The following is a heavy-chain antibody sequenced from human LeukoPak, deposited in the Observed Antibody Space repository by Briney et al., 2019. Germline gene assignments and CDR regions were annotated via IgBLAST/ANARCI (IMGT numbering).Heavy chain of an antibody. CDR3: ARTTGYSYGRVGNYYYYMDV. Sequence: PGGSLRLSCAASGFTFSTYWMHWVRQAPGKGLVWVSRINSDGSSTNYADSVKGRFTISRDNAKNTLYLQMNSLIAEDTAVYYCARTTGYSYGRVGNYYYYMDVWGKGTTVTVSS. V-gene: IGHV3-74*01. CDR1: GFTFSTYW. D-gene: IGHD5-18*01. CDR2: INSDGSST. J-gene: IGHJ6*03.